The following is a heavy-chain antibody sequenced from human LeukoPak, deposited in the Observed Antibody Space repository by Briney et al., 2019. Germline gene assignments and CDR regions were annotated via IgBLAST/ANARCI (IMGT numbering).Heavy chain of an antibody. CDR2: ISGSGGST. D-gene: IGHD6-6*01. Sequence: PGGSLRLSCAASGFTFSSYAMSWVRQAPGKGLEWVSAISGSGGSTYYADSVKGRFTISRDNSKNTLYLQMSSLRAEDTAVYYCAKDDIEYSSSLHRPNWGQGTLVTVSS. CDR1: GFTFSSYA. CDR3: AKDDIEYSSSLHRPN. V-gene: IGHV3-23*01. J-gene: IGHJ4*02.